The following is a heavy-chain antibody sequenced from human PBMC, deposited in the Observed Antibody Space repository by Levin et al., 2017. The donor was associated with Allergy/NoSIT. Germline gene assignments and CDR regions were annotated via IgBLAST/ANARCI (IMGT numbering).Heavy chain of an antibody. CDR2: ISWNSGSI. D-gene: IGHD3-3*01. J-gene: IGHJ6*02. CDR1: GFTFDDYA. CDR3: AKDTTNGDFWSGYYINYYYGMDV. Sequence: GGSLRLSCAASGFTFDDYAMHWVRQAPGKGLEWVSGISWNSGSIGYADSVKGRFTISRDNAKNSLYLQMNSLRAEDTALYYCAKDTTNGDFWSGYYINYYYGMDVWGQGTTVTVSS. V-gene: IGHV3-9*01.